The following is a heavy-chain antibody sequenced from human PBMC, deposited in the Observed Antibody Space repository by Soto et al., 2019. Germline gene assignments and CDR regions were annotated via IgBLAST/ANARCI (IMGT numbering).Heavy chain of an antibody. V-gene: IGHV3-11*06. CDR2: ISSSSSYT. Sequence: GGSLRLSCAASGFTFSDYYMSWIRQAPGKGLEWVSYISSSSSYTNYADSVKGRFTISRDNAKNSLYLQMNSLRAEDTAVYYCARERVGSYYYDSSGYYVDYWGQGTLVTVSS. CDR3: ARERVGSYYYDSSGYYVDY. D-gene: IGHD3-22*01. CDR1: GFTFSDYY. J-gene: IGHJ4*02.